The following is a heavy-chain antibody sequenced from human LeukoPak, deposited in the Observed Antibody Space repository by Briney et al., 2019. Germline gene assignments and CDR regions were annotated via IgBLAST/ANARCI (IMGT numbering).Heavy chain of an antibody. Sequence: TLSLTCTVSGGSISSGGYYWSWIRQHPGKGLEWIGYIYYSGSTYYNPSLKSRVTISVDTSKNQFSLKLSSVTAADTAVYYCARVSMVRGVIITDDAFDIWGQGTMVTVSS. J-gene: IGHJ3*02. D-gene: IGHD3-10*01. CDR1: GGSISSGGYY. V-gene: IGHV4-31*03. CDR3: ARVSMVRGVIITDDAFDI. CDR2: IYYSGST.